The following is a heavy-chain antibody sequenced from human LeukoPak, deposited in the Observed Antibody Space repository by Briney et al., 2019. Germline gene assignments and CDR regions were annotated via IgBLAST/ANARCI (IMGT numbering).Heavy chain of an antibody. CDR2: ISASGGTT. CDR3: AKDPTDFDSSGQTYFDY. D-gene: IGHD3-22*01. CDR1: GFTFSSCA. V-gene: IGHV3-23*01. J-gene: IGHJ4*02. Sequence: GGSLRLSCAASGFTFSSCAMSWVRQAPGKGLEWVSGISASGGTTYYADSVKGRFTISRDNSKNTLVSQLNSLRAEDTAVYYCAKDPTDFDSSGQTYFDYWGQGTLVTVSS.